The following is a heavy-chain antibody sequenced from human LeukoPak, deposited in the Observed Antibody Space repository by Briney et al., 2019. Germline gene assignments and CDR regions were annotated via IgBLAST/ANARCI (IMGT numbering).Heavy chain of an antibody. Sequence: ASVKVSCKASGYTFTSYGISWVRQAPGQGLEWMGWISPYNGNTNYAQKLQGRVTMTTDTSTSTAYMELRSLRSDDTAVYYCARVRPLYSSSWYQGYFDYWGQGTLVTVSS. D-gene: IGHD6-13*01. CDR1: GYTFTSYG. J-gene: IGHJ4*02. CDR2: ISPYNGNT. V-gene: IGHV1-18*01. CDR3: ARVRPLYSSSWYQGYFDY.